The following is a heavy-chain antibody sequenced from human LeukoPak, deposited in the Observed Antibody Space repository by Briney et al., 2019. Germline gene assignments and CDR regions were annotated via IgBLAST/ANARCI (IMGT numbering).Heavy chain of an antibody. J-gene: IGHJ4*02. CDR3: ARQGAYYYNSRGYYSGPFDY. V-gene: IGHV5-51*01. CDR1: GYIFRSYW. D-gene: IGHD3-22*01. Sequence: GESLQISCKGSGYIFRSYWIGWVRQMPGKGLEWMGIIYPGDSDTRYSPSFQGQVTISADKSISTAYLQWSSLKASDTAMYYCARQGAYYYNSRGYYSGPFDYWGQGTLVTVSS. CDR2: IYPGDSDT.